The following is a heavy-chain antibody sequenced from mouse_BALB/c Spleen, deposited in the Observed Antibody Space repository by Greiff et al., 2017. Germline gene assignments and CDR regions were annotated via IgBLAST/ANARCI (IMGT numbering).Heavy chain of an antibody. D-gene: IGHD2-4*01. V-gene: IGHV14-1*02. Sequence: IQLQQSGAELVRPGALVKLSCKASGFNIKDYYMHWVKQRPEQGLEWIGWIDPENGNTIYDPKFQGKASITADTSSNTAYLQLSSLTSEDTAVYYCARGSTMISWFAYWGQGTLVTVSA. J-gene: IGHJ3*01. CDR1: GFNIKDYY. CDR2: IDPENGNT. CDR3: ARGSTMISWFAY.